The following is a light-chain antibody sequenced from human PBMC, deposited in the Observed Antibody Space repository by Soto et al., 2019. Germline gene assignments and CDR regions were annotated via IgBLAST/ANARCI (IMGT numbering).Light chain of an antibody. CDR1: QSLNSL. CDR3: QHYYIWPLT. CDR2: RAS. Sequence: EIVMTQSPATLSVSPGERATLSCRASQSLNSLLAWYQQKPGQAPRLLIYRASTRASGVPARFSGSGSGTEFTLTISGLQSEDFAIYYCQHYYIWPLTFVGGTKVEIK. J-gene: IGKJ4*01. V-gene: IGKV3-15*01.